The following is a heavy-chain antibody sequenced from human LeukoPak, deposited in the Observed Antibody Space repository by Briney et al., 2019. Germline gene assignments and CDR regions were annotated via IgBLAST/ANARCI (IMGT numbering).Heavy chain of an antibody. CDR2: IHSGGYT. CDR3: ARGAGGGSAY. V-gene: IGHV3-53*01. CDR1: GFSVSSNY. J-gene: IGHJ4*02. D-gene: IGHD3-16*01. Sequence: PGGSLRLSCVASGFSVSSNYMSWVRLAPGKGLQWVSVIHSGGYTYYADSVKGRFTISRDNSKNTVYLQMNSLRDEDTAVYYCARGAGGGSAYWGQGTLVTVSS.